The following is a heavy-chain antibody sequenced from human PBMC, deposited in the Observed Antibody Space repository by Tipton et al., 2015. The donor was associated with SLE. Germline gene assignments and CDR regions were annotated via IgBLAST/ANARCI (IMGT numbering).Heavy chain of an antibody. D-gene: IGHD1-26*01. Sequence: QSGPEVKKPGASVKVSCKASGYTFTDYYMHWVRQAPGQGLEWMGWINPNTGTTNYAQKFQGRVTVTRDTSISPAYMELSRLTSDDMAVYYCARAPGGGSYPDHWGQGTLVTVSS. J-gene: IGHJ4*02. CDR3: ARAPGGGSYPDH. CDR2: INPNTGTT. CDR1: GYTFTDYY. V-gene: IGHV1-2*02.